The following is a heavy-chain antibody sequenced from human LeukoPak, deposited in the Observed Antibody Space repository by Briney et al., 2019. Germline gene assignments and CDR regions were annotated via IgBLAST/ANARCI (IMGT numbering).Heavy chain of an antibody. V-gene: IGHV3-74*01. CDR2: INSDGSST. D-gene: IGHD1-26*01. J-gene: IGHJ6*02. CDR1: GFTFSSYW. Sequence: GGSLRLSCAASGFTFSSYWMHWVRQAPGKGLVWVSRINSDGSSTSYADSVKGRFTISRDNAKNTLYLQMNSLRAEDTAVYYCARGAVGATTRPYYYYGMDVWGQGTTVTVSS. CDR3: ARGAVGATTRPYYYYGMDV.